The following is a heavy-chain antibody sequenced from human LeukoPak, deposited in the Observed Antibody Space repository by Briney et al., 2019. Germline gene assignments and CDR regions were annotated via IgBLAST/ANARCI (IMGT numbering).Heavy chain of an antibody. D-gene: IGHD6-6*01. Sequence: GGSLRLSCAASGFTFSSYAMSWVRQAPGKGLEWVSAISGSGGSTYYADSVEGRFTISRDNSKKTLYLQMNSLRAEDTATYYCARNREYSSSSNYWGQGTLVTVSS. V-gene: IGHV3-23*01. CDR2: ISGSGGST. CDR3: ARNREYSSSSNY. CDR1: GFTFSSYA. J-gene: IGHJ4*02.